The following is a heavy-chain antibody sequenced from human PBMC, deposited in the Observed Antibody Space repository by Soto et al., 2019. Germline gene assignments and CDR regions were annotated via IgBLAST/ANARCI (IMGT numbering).Heavy chain of an antibody. CDR3: ARTNSSIAARRDYYYGMDV. J-gene: IGHJ6*02. CDR1: GGTFSSYA. D-gene: IGHD6-6*01. V-gene: IGHV1-69*06. Sequence: SVKVSCKASGGTFSSYAISWVRQAPGQGLEWMGGIIPIFGTANYAQKFRGRVTITADKSTSTAYMELSSLRSEDTAVYHCARTNSSIAARRDYYYGMDVWGQGTTVTVSS. CDR2: IIPIFGTA.